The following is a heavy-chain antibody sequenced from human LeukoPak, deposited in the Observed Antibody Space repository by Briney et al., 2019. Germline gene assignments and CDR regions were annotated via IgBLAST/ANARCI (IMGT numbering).Heavy chain of an antibody. J-gene: IGHJ4*02. V-gene: IGHV3-66*01. Sequence: GGPLRLSCEVSGFNVNSNQMSWVRQAPGKGLEWVSVMYSGGNTYYADSVRGRFTISRDNSKNTVSLQMNSLRVADTGVYYCARDLRETGHRDWGQGTLVIVSS. CDR2: MYSGGNT. D-gene: IGHD3-9*01. CDR3: ARDLRETGHRD. CDR1: GFNVNSNQ.